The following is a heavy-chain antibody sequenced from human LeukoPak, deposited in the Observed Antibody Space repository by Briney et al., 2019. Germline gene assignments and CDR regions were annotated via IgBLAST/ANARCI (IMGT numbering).Heavy chain of an antibody. CDR2: ISWNSGNI. CDR1: GFTFDDYA. J-gene: IGHJ5*02. D-gene: IGHD3-10*01. CDR3: ARVREGYYGSGTINWFDP. V-gene: IGHV3-9*01. Sequence: QPGRSLRLSCAASGFTFDDYAMHWVRQAPGKGLEWVSGISWNSGNIGYADSVKGRFTISRDNAKNSLYLQMNSLRAEDTAVYYCARVREGYYGSGTINWFDPWGQGTLVTVSS.